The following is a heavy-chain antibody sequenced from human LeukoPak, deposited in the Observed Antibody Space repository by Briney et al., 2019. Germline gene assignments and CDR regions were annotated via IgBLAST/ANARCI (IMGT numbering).Heavy chain of an antibody. V-gene: IGHV3-23*01. J-gene: IGHJ4*02. CDR1: GFTFSNNA. CDR3: AKPTDYGAFVAFDS. CDR2: INDDDSST. Sequence: GGSLRLSCAASGFTFSNNAMSWVRQAPGKGLEWVSVINDDDSSTYYADSVKGRFTISRDNSKNTLYLQMNSLRADDTAVYYCAKPTDYGAFVAFDSWGQGTLVTVSS. D-gene: IGHD4-17*01.